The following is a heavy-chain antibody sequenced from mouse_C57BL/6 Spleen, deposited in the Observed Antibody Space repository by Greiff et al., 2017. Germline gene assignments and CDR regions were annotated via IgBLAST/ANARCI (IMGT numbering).Heavy chain of an antibody. CDR2: IYPRSGNT. CDR3: ARSYYGSSPAWFAY. J-gene: IGHJ3*01. Sequence: QVQLQQSGAELARPGASVKLSCKASGYTFTSYGISWVKQRTGQGLEWIGEIYPRSGNTYYNEKFKGKATLTADKSSSTAYMELRSLTSEDSAGYFCARSYYGSSPAWFAYWGQGTLVTVSA. V-gene: IGHV1-81*01. CDR1: GYTFTSYG. D-gene: IGHD1-1*01.